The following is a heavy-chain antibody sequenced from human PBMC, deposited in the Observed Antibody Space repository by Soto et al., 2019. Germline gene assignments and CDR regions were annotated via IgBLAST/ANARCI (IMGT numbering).Heavy chain of an antibody. V-gene: IGHV4-59*11. D-gene: IGHD6-19*01. CDR3: ARVGSSGWSPDY. CDR2: IFYSGVT. Sequence: SETLSVTCTVSGGSISGHYWTWIRQPPGKELEWIGYIFYSGVTNYNPSLKSRVTLSVDTSKNQFSLKLRSVTAEDTAVYYCARVGSSGWSPDYWGRGTLVTVSS. J-gene: IGHJ4*02. CDR1: GGSISGHY.